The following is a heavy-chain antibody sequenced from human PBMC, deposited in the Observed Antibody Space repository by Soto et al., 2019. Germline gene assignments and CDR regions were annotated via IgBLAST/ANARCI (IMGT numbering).Heavy chain of an antibody. CDR2: ISYDGSNK. CDR1: GFTFSSYA. J-gene: IGHJ4*02. V-gene: IGHV3-30-3*01. D-gene: IGHD1-26*01. CDR3: ARDGAYGGSCYGRGCWYFYS. Sequence: GGSLRLSCAASGFTFSSYAMHWVRQAPGKGLEWVAVISYDGSNKYYADSVKGRFTISRDNSKNTLYLQMNSLRAADTAVYYSARDGAYGGSCYGRGCWYFYSWGQGTLVSVSS.